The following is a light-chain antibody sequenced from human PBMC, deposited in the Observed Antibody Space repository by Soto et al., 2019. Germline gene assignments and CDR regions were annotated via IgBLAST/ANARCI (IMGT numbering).Light chain of an antibody. J-gene: IGKJ1*01. CDR2: GAS. CDR3: QQYHNWPA. V-gene: IGKV3-20*01. Sequence: EIVFTQSPGTLSLSPGERATLSCRASQSVSSSYLAWYQQKPGQAPRLLIYGASSRATGIPDRFSGSGSGTEFTLTISSLQSEDFAVYLCQQYHNWPAFGQGTKVDIK. CDR1: QSVSSSY.